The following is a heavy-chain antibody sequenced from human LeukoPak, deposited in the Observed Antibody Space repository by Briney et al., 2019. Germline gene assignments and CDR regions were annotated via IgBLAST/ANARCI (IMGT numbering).Heavy chain of an antibody. Sequence: SETLSLTCAVNGGSFRGYYWTWIRQPPGKGVEWIGEANHNGGTNYSPSLKSRINISVDTSKNQFSLKLNFVTAADTAVYFCARGIVLTGYASFDYWGQGTPVTVSS. J-gene: IGHJ4*02. D-gene: IGHD2-8*02. CDR3: ARGIVLTGYASFDY. CDR1: GGSFRGYY. V-gene: IGHV4-34*01. CDR2: ANHNGGT.